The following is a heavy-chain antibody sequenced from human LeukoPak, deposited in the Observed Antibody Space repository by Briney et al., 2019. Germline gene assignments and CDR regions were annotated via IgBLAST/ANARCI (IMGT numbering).Heavy chain of an antibody. CDR1: GGSFSGYY. CDR3: ARGISRNWFDP. J-gene: IGHJ5*02. CDR2: INHSGST. V-gene: IGHV4-34*01. Sequence: SETLSLTCAVYGGSFSGYYWSWIRQPPGKGLEWIGEINHSGSTNYNPSLKSRVTISVDTSKNQFSLKLSSVTAADTAVYYCARGISRNWFDPWGQGTLATVSS.